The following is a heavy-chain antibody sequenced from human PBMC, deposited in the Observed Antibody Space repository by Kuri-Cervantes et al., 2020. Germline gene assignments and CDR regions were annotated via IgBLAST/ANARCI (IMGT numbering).Heavy chain of an antibody. Sequence: ASVKVSCKASGYTFTSYDINWVRQATGQGLEWMGWMNPNSGNTGYAQKFQGRVTMTRNTSISTAYMELSSLRSEDTAVYYCARLGRRGYSYLVGFDYWGQGTLVTVSS. CDR3: ARLGRRGYSYLVGFDY. D-gene: IGHD5-18*01. V-gene: IGHV1-8*01. CDR2: MNPNSGNT. CDR1: GYTFTSYD. J-gene: IGHJ4*02.